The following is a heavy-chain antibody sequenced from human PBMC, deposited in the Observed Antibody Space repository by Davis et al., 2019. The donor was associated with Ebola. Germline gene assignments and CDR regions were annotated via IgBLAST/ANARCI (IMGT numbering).Heavy chain of an antibody. V-gene: IGHV3-49*04. CDR3: ATSEPEGYCSGGYCPYFNF. CDR2: IRSKLSGGTT. CDR1: GFTFGDYA. Sequence: GESLKISCTASGFTFGDYAMSWVRQAPGKGLEWVCVIRSKLSGGTTEYAASVKGRFTISRDDSKSIVYLQMNSLRTEDTAMYYCATSEPEGYCSGGYCPYFNFWGQGTLVTVSS. J-gene: IGHJ4*02. D-gene: IGHD2-15*01.